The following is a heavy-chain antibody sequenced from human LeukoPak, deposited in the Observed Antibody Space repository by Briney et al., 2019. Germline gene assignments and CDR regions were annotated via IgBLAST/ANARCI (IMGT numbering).Heavy chain of an antibody. CDR1: GFTFSSYE. Sequence: PGGSLRLSCAASGFTFSSYEMNWVRQAPGKGLEWVSYISSSGSTIYYADSVKGRFTISRDNAKNSLYLQMNSLRAEDTAVYYCASQITMVRGVIGDYWGQGTLVTVSS. D-gene: IGHD3-10*01. V-gene: IGHV3-48*03. CDR2: ISSSGSTI. J-gene: IGHJ4*02. CDR3: ASQITMVRGVIGDY.